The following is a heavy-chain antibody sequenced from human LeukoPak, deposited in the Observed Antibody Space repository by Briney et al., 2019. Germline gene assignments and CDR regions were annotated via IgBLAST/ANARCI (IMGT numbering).Heavy chain of an antibody. V-gene: IGHV3-48*03. CDR2: ISSSGSII. J-gene: IGHJ4*02. Sequence: PGGSLRLSCAASGFTFSSYQMNWVRQAPGKGLEWVSYISSSGSIIYYADSVKGRSTISRDNAKNSLYLQMNSLRAEDTAVYYCARGGVGATCDYWGQGTLVTVSS. CDR3: ARGGVGATCDY. CDR1: GFTFSSYQ. D-gene: IGHD1-26*01.